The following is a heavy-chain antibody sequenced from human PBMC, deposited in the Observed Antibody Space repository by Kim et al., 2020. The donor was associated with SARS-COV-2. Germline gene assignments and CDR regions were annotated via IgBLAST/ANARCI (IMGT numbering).Heavy chain of an antibody. CDR2: ISSSSSYT. J-gene: IGHJ4*02. Sequence: GGSLRLSCAASGFTFSDYYMSWIRQAPGKGLEWVSYISSSSSYTNYADSVKGRFTISRDNAKNSLYLQMNSLRAEDTAVYYCARDGFSGCGGDCYTSDYWGQGTLVTVSS. CDR3: ARDGFSGCGGDCYTSDY. V-gene: IGHV3-11*05. D-gene: IGHD2-21*02. CDR1: GFTFSDYY.